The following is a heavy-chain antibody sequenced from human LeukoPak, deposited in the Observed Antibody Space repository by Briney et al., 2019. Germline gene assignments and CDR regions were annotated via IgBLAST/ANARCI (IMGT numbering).Heavy chain of an antibody. V-gene: IGHV1-69*13. CDR1: GGTFSSYA. Sequence: GASVKVSCKASGGTFSSYAISWVRQAPGQGLEWMGGIIPIFGTANYAQKFQGRVTITADESTSTAYMELSSLRSEDTAVYYCARDNSNYCSGGSCYSRFAYYYYGMDVWGQGTTVTVSS. D-gene: IGHD2-15*01. CDR3: ARDNSNYCSGGSCYSRFAYYYYGMDV. J-gene: IGHJ6*02. CDR2: IIPIFGTA.